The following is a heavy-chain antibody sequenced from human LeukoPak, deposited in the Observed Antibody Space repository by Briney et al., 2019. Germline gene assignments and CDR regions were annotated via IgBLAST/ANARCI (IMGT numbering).Heavy chain of an antibody. V-gene: IGHV3-30*02. J-gene: IGHJ6*03. Sequence: GGSLRLSCAASGFTFSSYGMHWVRQAPGKGLEWVAFIRYDGSNKYYADSVKVRFTISRDNSKNTLYLQMNSLRAEDTAVYCCAKVMQQQLVRYYYYYMDVRGKGTTVTVSS. CDR3: AKVMQQQLVRYYYYYMDV. CDR2: IRYDGSNK. CDR1: GFTFSSYG. D-gene: IGHD6-13*01.